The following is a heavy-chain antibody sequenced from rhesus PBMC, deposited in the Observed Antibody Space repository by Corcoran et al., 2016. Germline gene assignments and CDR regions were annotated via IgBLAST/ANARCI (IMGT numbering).Heavy chain of an antibody. CDR1: GYSISSGSG. Sequence: QLQLQASGPGLVKPSETLSLTCAVSGYSISSGSGCSWIRQPPGKGLEWIWDSSDRGRTSYNPARKRRVTIARETAKNQFSLKRRSVTAADTAVDYCAHYGSSYGGDSWGQGVVVTVSS. CDR3: AHYGSSYGGDS. D-gene: IGHD4-29*01. CDR2: SSDRGRT. J-gene: IGHJ6*01. V-gene: IGHV4-122*02.